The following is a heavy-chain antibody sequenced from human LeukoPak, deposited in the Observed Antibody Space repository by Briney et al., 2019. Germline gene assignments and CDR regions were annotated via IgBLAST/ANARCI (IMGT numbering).Heavy chain of an antibody. V-gene: IGHV4-34*01. J-gene: IGHJ5*02. CDR2: INHSGST. CDR1: GGSFSGYY. Sequence: SETLSLTCAVYGGSFSGYYWSWIRQPPGKGLEWIGEINHSGSTNYNPSLKSRVTISVDTSKNQFSLKLSSVTAADTAVYYCAGNIVVVPAPRGWFDPWGQGTLVTVS. CDR3: AGNIVVVPAPRGWFDP. D-gene: IGHD2-2*01.